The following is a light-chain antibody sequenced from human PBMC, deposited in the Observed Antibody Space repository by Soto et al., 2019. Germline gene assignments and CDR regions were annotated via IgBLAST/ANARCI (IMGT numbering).Light chain of an antibody. J-gene: IGKJ1*01. CDR2: KAS. Sequence: DIQMTQSPSTLSASVGDRVTITCRASQSISSWLAWYQQKPGKAPKLLIYKASSLESGVPSRFSGSGSGTEFTLTISSLQPDDFATYNCQQYNSYSWTFGQGTKVEIK. CDR1: QSISSW. V-gene: IGKV1-5*03. CDR3: QQYNSYSWT.